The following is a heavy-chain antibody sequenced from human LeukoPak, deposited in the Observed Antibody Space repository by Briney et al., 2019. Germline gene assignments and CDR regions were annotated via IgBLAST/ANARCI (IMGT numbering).Heavy chain of an antibody. CDR2: IYHSGST. J-gene: IGHJ4*02. Sequence: ASETLSLTCAVSGGSISSSNWWSWVRQPPGKGLEWIGEIYHSGSTNYNPSLKSRVTISVDTSKNQFSLKLSSVTAADTAVYYCARGHSSVVTAIPYYFDYWGQGTLVTVSS. D-gene: IGHD2-21*02. CDR3: ARGHSSVVTAIPYYFDY. CDR1: GGSISSSNW. V-gene: IGHV4-4*02.